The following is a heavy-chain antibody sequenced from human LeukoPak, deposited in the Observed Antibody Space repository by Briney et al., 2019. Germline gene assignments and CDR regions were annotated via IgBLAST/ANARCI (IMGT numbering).Heavy chain of an antibody. V-gene: IGHV3-48*01. CDR3: ARDRDYASDY. CDR2: ISSSSSTI. J-gene: IGHJ4*02. D-gene: IGHD2-2*01. Sequence: PGGSLRLSCAASGFTFSSYSMNWVRQAPGKGLEWVSYISSSSSTIYYADSVKGRFTISRDNAKNSLYLQMNSLRAEDTAVYYCARDRDYASDYWGQGTLVTVSS. CDR1: GFTFSSYS.